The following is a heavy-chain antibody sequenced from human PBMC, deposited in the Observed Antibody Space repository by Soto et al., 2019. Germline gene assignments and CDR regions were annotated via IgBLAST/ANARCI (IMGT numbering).Heavy chain of an antibody. V-gene: IGHV3-23*01. D-gene: IGHD2-21*02. CDR1: GFTFTTYP. CDR2: ISASGDRT. J-gene: IGHJ6*02. CDR3: AKILTTADSYWYGLDV. Sequence: EVQLLESGGGLVQPGGSLRFSCAASGFTFTTYPMIWVRQAPGTGLDPVSSISASGDRTYYADSVKGRFTISRDNSKNMLYLQMNSLRAEDTAVYYCAKILTTADSYWYGLDVWGQGAAVTVSS.